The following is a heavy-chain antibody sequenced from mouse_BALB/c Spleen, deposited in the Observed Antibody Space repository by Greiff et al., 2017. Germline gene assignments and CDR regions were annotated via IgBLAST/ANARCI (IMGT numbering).Heavy chain of an antibody. CDR3: ARGDGNYGAMDY. V-gene: IGHV5-17*02. D-gene: IGHD2-1*01. Sequence: EVKLMESGGGLVQPGGSRKLSCAASGFTFSSFGMHWVRQAPEKGLEWVAYISSGSSTIYYADTVKGRFTISRDNPKNTLFLQMTSLRSEDTAMYYCARGDGNYGAMDYWGQGTSVTVSS. CDR2: ISSGSSTI. CDR1: GFTFSSFG. J-gene: IGHJ4*01.